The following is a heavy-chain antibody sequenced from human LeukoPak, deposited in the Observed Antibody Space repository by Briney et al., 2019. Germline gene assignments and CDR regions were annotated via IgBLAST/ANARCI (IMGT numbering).Heavy chain of an antibody. CDR3: ARDRYCRSSTCYGMDV. J-gene: IGHJ6*02. D-gene: IGHD2-2*01. CDR1: GFTFSSYE. CDR2: MTSGGSTI. V-gene: IGHV3-48*03. Sequence: GGSLRLSCAASGFTFSSYEMNWVRQAPGKGLEWVAYMTSGGSTIYYADSVEGRFTISRDNAKNSLYLQMNSLRDEDTAVYYCARDRYCRSSTCYGMDVWGQGTTVTVSS.